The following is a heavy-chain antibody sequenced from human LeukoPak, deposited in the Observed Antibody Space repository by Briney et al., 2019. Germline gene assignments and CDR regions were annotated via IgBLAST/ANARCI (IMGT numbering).Heavy chain of an antibody. CDR3: VRDGVVVFIGDAFDM. V-gene: IGHV1-8*01. J-gene: IGHJ3*02. Sequence: GSVNVSCKASGFTLINYEINWVRQATGQGLEWMGFMNPNSGNTDYAHNFKDRVTITRNTYIDTAYMELSSQRSEGTDLYYCVRDGVVVFIGDAFDMWGQRTMVTIST. D-gene: IGHD2-15*01. CDR1: GFTLINYE. CDR2: MNPNSGNT.